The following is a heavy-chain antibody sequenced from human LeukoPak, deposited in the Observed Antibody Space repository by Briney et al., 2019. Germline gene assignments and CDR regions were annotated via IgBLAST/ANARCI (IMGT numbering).Heavy chain of an antibody. CDR3: ARGVLEDIGLMDV. CDR1: VGSISSNY. V-gene: IGHV4-59*01. Sequence: PSETLSLTCTLSVGSISSNYWIWLRQSRGKGLEWLGYIYYSGTTNYNPSLRSRITISLDTSKKQFSLKLSSVTAADTAVYYCARGVLEDIGLMDVWGKGTTVTVSS. D-gene: IGHD3-3*01. CDR2: IYYSGTT. J-gene: IGHJ6*03.